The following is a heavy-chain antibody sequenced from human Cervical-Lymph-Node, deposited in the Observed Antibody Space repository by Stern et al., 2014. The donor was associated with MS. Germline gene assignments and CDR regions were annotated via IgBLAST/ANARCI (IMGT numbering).Heavy chain of an antibody. J-gene: IGHJ5*02. CDR1: GGSISSSGYY. Sequence: QVQLVQSGPGLVKPSQTLSLTCTVSGGSISSSGYYWSWIRQPADKGLEGIGRIHASGSTYYNPSLKSRVTISMGTAKNQFSLKLTSVTAADTAVYYCATTRWDLFTWNWFDPWGQGTLVTVSS. V-gene: IGHV4-61*02. CDR3: ATTRWDLFTWNWFDP. D-gene: IGHD1-26*01. CDR2: IHASGST.